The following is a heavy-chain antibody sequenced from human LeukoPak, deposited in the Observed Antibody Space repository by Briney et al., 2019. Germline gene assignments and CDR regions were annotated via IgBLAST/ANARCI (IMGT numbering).Heavy chain of an antibody. V-gene: IGHV3-9*01. CDR3: AKEGTSGYCSSTSCYYDY. Sequence: GRSLRLSCAASGFTFDDYAMHWVRQAPGKGLEWVSGISWNSGSIGYADSVKGRFTISRDNAKNSLYLQMNSLRAEDTALYYCAKEGTSGYCSSTSCYYDYWGQGTLVTVSS. J-gene: IGHJ4*02. CDR1: GFTFDDYA. D-gene: IGHD2-2*03. CDR2: ISWNSGSI.